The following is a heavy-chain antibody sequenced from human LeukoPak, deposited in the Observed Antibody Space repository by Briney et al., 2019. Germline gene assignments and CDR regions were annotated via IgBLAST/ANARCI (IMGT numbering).Heavy chain of an antibody. CDR1: VYTFTSYG. CDR2: ISAYNGNT. Sequence: ASVKVSCKPSVYTFTSYGISWVRQAPGQGLEWMGWISAYNGNTNYAQKLQGRVTMTTDTSTSTAYMELRSLRSDDTAVYYCARGAMDDFWSGYSPFWYYYYYMDVWGKGTTVTVSS. J-gene: IGHJ6*03. D-gene: IGHD3-3*01. CDR3: ARGAMDDFWSGYSPFWYYYYYMDV. V-gene: IGHV1-18*01.